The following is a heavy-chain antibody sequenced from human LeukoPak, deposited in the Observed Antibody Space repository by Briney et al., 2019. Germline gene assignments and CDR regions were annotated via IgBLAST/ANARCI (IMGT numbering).Heavy chain of an antibody. D-gene: IGHD6-6*01. J-gene: IGHJ3*02. CDR1: GGSISSYY. Sequence: SETLSLTCTVSGGSISSYYWSWVRQPPGKGLEWIGYIYYSGSTNYNPSLKSRVTISVDTSKNQFSLKLSSVTAADTAVYYCARDQLGGAFDIWGQGTMVTVSS. CDR2: IYYSGST. CDR3: ARDQLGGAFDI. V-gene: IGHV4-59*01.